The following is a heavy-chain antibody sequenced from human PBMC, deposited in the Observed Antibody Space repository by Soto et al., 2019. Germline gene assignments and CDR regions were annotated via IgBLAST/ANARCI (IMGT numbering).Heavy chain of an antibody. J-gene: IGHJ4*02. D-gene: IGHD6-19*01. CDR3: ARDETYSSGWYFEY. Sequence: QVQLVQSGGEVKKPGASVKVSCKASRYMFNSYGMSWVRQAPGQGLEWMGWISGYNGKTEYAQRFQGRVTMSTETSTTTVYMELRSLRSDDTAVYYCARDETYSSGWYFEYWGQGTLVTVPS. CDR2: ISGYNGKT. CDR1: RYMFNSYG. V-gene: IGHV1-18*01.